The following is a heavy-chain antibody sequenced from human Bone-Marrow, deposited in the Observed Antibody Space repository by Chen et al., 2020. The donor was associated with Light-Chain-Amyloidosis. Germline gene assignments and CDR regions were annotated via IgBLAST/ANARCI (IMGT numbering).Heavy chain of an antibody. J-gene: IGHJ4*02. CDR1: GFTFRDYY. CDR2: ISPTGRSI. D-gene: IGHD2-8*02. V-gene: IGHV3-11*01. CDR3: ARDGGGVAAAFED. Sequence: QVQLVESGGVLVTPGGSLRVSCAASGFTFRDYYMSWIRQAPGKGLEWISYISPTGRSIYYADSVRGRFTISRDNAKSSLYLHMNSLRVEDTAVYYCARDGGGVAAAFEDWGQGTLVTVSS.